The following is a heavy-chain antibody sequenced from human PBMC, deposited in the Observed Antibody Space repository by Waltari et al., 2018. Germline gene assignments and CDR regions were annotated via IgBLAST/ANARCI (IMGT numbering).Heavy chain of an antibody. J-gene: IGHJ4*02. CDR1: GFPFGAET. CDR2: INGSGDRK. Sequence: EVQVVAFGGGLVQPGRSLTLSCVVSGFPFGAETMHWVRQAPGKGLEWVSGINGSGDRKDYADSVKGRFTVSRDNVKNSLYLEMNSLREEDTAFYYCIKDGQPGGLYYWGQGTLVTVSS. V-gene: IGHV3-9*01. D-gene: IGHD3-10*01. CDR3: IKDGQPGGLYY.